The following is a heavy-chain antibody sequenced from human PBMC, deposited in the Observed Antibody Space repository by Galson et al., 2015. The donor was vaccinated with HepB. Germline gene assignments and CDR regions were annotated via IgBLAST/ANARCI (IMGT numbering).Heavy chain of an antibody. CDR2: SYYTGNT. CDR3: ARGGYSGYDWDY. Sequence: QVQLQESGPGLVKPSETLSLTCTVSGGSISTYSWGWIRQTPGKGLERMGYSYYTGNTNYNPSLKSRVTLSVDTSKNQFSLNLSSVTAADTAIYYCARGGYSGYDWDYWGQGTLVTVSS. CDR1: GGSISTYS. V-gene: IGHV4-59*01. D-gene: IGHD5-12*01. J-gene: IGHJ4*02.